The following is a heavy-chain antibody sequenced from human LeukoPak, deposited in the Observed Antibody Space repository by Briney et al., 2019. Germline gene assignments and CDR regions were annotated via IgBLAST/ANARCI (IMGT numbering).Heavy chain of an antibody. Sequence: PGGSLRLSCAASGFTFSSYSMNWVRQAPGKGLEWVSSISSSSSYIYYADSVKGRFTISRDNAKNSLYLQMNSLRAEDTAVYYCARDRGIDVVVPAVFDYWGQGTLVTVSS. CDR2: ISSSSSYI. CDR3: ARDRGIDVVVPAVFDY. D-gene: IGHD2-2*01. V-gene: IGHV3-21*01. CDR1: GFTFSSYS. J-gene: IGHJ4*02.